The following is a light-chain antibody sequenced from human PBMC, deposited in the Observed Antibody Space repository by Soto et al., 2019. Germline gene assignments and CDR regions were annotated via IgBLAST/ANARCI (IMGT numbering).Light chain of an antibody. CDR3: QQYDSSPWT. CDR2: GAS. J-gene: IGKJ1*01. CDR1: QSVSSSF. V-gene: IGKV3-20*01. Sequence: EIVLTQSPGTLYLSPGEIATLSCRASQSVSSSFLAWYQQKPGQAPRLLIYGASSRATGIPDRFSGSGSGTDFTLTISRLEPEDFAVYYCQQYDSSPWTFGQGTKVEIK.